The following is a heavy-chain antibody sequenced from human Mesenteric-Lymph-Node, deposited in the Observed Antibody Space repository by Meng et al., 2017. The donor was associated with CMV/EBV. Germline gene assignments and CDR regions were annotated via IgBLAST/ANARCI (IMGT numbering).Heavy chain of an antibody. D-gene: IGHD3-16*02. V-gene: IGHV3-7*01. Sequence: GGSLRLSCAASGFTFSSYGMSWVRQAPGKGLEWVANIKQDGSEKYYVDSVKGRFTIARDNAKNSLYLQMNSLRAEDTAVYYCARERGVSVRRITRGYPIDYWGQGTLVTVSS. CDR2: IKQDGSEK. CDR3: ARERGVSVRRITRGYPIDY. J-gene: IGHJ4*02. CDR1: GFTFSSYG.